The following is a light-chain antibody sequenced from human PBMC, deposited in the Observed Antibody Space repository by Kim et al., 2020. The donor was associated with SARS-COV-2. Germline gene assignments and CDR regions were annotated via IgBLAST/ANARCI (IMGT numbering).Light chain of an antibody. J-gene: IGLJ1*01. CDR2: EVT. CDR1: SSDVGGYNY. Sequence: GQSVPISCTGTSSDVGGYNYVSWYQHHPGKAPKLMIYEVTKRPSGVPDRFSGSKSGNTASLTVSGLQAEDEADYYCGSYVGNNNFVFGTGTKVTVL. CDR3: GSYVGNNNFV. V-gene: IGLV2-8*01.